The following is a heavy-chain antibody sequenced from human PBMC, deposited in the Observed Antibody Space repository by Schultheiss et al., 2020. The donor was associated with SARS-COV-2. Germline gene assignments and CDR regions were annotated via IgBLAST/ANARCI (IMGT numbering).Heavy chain of an antibody. CDR2: INHSGST. D-gene: IGHD1-1*01. CDR1: GGSISSYY. CDR3: ARVPNDGADY. J-gene: IGHJ4*02. V-gene: IGHV4-34*01. Sequence: SETLSLTCTVSGGSISSYYWSWIRQPPGKGLECIGEINHSGSTNYNPSLKSRVTISVDTSKNQFSLKLSSVTAADTAVYYCARVPNDGADYWGQGTLVTVSS.